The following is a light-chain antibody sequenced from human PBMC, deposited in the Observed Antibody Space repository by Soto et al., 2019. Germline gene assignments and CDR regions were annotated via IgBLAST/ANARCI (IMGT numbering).Light chain of an antibody. CDR3: SSYTTATTRV. Sequence: QSALTQPASVSGSPGQSITISCTGTSCDVGAYNYVSWYQQHPGKAPKLMIFDVSNRPSGVSNRFSGSKSGNTASLTISGLQAEDEADYYCSSYTTATTRVFGGGTKLTVL. V-gene: IGLV2-14*01. CDR1: SCDVGAYNY. CDR2: DVS. J-gene: IGLJ3*02.